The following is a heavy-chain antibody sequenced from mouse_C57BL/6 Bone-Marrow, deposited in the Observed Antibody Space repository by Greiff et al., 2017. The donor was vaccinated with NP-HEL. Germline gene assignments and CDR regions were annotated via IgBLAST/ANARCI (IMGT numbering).Heavy chain of an antibody. Sequence: EVQVVESGGGLVQPGESLTLSCESNEYEFPSHDMSWVRKTPEKRLELVAAINSDGGSTYYPDTMERRFIISRDNTKKTLYLQMSSLRSEDTALYYCARHDGYYVRWYFDVWGTGTTVTVSS. CDR3: ARHDGYYVRWYFDV. CDR2: INSDGGST. J-gene: IGHJ1*03. D-gene: IGHD2-3*01. V-gene: IGHV5-2*01. CDR1: EYEFPSHD.